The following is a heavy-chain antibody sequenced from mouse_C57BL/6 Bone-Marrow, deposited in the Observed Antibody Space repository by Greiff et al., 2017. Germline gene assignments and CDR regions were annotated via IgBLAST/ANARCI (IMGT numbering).Heavy chain of an antibody. V-gene: IGHV1-5*01. CDR1: GYTFTSYW. CDR2: IYPGNSDT. D-gene: IGHD1-1*01. Sequence: VQLQQSGTVLARPGASVKMSCKTSGYTFTSYWMHWVKQRPGQGLEWIGAIYPGNSDTSYNQKFKGKAKLTAVTSASTAYMELSSLTNEDSAVYCCTRSYGSSYRYFDYWGQGTSVTVSS. J-gene: IGHJ4*01. CDR3: TRSYGSSYRYFDY.